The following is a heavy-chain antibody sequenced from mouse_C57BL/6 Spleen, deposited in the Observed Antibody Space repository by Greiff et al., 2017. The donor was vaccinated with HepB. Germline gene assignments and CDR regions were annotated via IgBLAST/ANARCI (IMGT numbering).Heavy chain of an antibody. Sequence: QVQLQQPGAELVKPGASVKLSCKASGYTFTSYCMQWVKQRPGQGLEWIGEIDPSDSYTNYNQKFKGKATLTVDTSSSTAYMQLSSLTSEDSAVYYCARHVSYGSKSFDVWGTGTTVTVSS. D-gene: IGHD1-1*01. CDR2: IDPSDSYT. J-gene: IGHJ1*03. CDR1: GYTFTSYC. V-gene: IGHV1-50*01. CDR3: ARHVSYGSKSFDV.